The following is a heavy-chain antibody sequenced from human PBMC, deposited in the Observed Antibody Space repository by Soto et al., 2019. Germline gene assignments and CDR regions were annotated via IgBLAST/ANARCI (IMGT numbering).Heavy chain of an antibody. Sequence: ASVKVSCKASGYTFSGFYMHWVRQAPGQGLEWMGFINPSSGDTNYAQNFQGRVTMTRDTSINTAYMDLSRLRSDDTAVYYCAVAGSDPWSNFEVWCQGTLVTVSS. D-gene: IGHD6-19*01. V-gene: IGHV1-2*02. CDR3: AVAGSDPWSNFEV. CDR1: GYTFSGFY. J-gene: IGHJ4*02. CDR2: INPSSGDT.